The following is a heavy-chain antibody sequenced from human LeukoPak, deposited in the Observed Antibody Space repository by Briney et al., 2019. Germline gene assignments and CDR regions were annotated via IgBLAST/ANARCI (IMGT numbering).Heavy chain of an antibody. Sequence: GGSLRLSCAASGFTFNRFWMSWVRQAPGKGLEWVANIKQDGSEKYYVDPVKGRFTISRDNAKNSLYLQMNSLRAEDTAVYYCAREYCSGGTCYLPGYWGQGTLVTVS. CDR1: GFTFNRFW. CDR3: AREYCSGGTCYLPGY. CDR2: IKQDGSEK. V-gene: IGHV3-7*04. J-gene: IGHJ4*02. D-gene: IGHD2-15*01.